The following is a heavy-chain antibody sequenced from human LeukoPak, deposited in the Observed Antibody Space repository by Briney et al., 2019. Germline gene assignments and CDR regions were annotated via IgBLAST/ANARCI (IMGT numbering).Heavy chain of an antibody. CDR3: ARISNYCSGGSCYSRWFDP. V-gene: IGHV1-18*01. D-gene: IGHD2-15*01. J-gene: IGHJ5*02. CDR1: GYTFTSYG. Sequence: ASVKVSCKASGYTFTSYGISWVRQAPGQGLEWMGWISAYNGNTNYTQKLQSRVTMTTDTSTSTAYMELRSLRSDDTAVYYCARISNYCSGGSCYSRWFDPWGQGTLVTVSS. CDR2: ISAYNGNT.